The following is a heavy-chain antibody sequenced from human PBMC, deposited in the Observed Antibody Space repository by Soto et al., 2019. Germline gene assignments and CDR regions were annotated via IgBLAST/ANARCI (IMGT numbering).Heavy chain of an antibody. Sequence: GESLKSSCKGSGYSFTSYWIGWVRQMPGKGLEWMGIIYPGDSDTKYSPSFQGQVTISADKSINTAYLQWSSLKASDTAMYYCARHGVWQPVAGSYYYYGMDVWGQGTTVTVSS. J-gene: IGHJ6*02. D-gene: IGHD6-19*01. CDR2: IYPGDSDT. CDR3: ARHGVWQPVAGSYYYYGMDV. V-gene: IGHV5-51*01. CDR1: GYSFTSYW.